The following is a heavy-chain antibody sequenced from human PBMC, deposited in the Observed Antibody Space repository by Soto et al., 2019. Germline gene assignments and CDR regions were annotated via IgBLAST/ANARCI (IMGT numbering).Heavy chain of an antibody. CDR3: ARNMDYYYGRGSGNGHGV. CDR2: INPKFGDT. D-gene: IGHD3-10*02. CDR1: GYTFTAYH. V-gene: IGHV1-2*02. Sequence: QVRLVQSGAEVKEPGDSVRVSCEASGYTFTAYHIHWVRQAPGQGLEWMGWINPKFGDTGYAQAFKGRVSMTSDMSISTVYMELSRLTADDTAIYYCARNMDYYYGRGSGNGHGVWGQGTTVTVFS. J-gene: IGHJ6*02.